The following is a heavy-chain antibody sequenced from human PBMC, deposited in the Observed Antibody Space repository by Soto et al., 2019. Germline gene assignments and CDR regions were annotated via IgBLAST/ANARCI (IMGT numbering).Heavy chain of an antibody. CDR1: GFTFSSYG. CDR3: AKIAGTETNSYGLNL. V-gene: IGHV3-30*18. J-gene: IGHJ6*02. CDR2: ISYDGSNK. D-gene: IGHD2-21*01. Sequence: GGSLRLSCAASGFTFSSYGMHWVRQAPGKGLEWVAVISYDGSNKYYVDSVKGRFTISRDNSKNTLYLQMNSLRAEDTAVYYCAKIAGTETNSYGLNLWGQGPRSPSP.